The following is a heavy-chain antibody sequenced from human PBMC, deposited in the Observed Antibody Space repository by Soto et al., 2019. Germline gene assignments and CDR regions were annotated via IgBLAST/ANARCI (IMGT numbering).Heavy chain of an antibody. J-gene: IGHJ4*02. CDR3: TRSPRVTMVRGVIISLFFDY. Sequence: GGSLRLSCTASGFTFGDYAMSWVRQAPGKGLEWVGFIRSKAYGGTTEYAASVKGRFTISRDDSKSIAYLQMNSLKTEDTAVYYCTRSPRVTMVRGVIISLFFDYWGQGTLVTVSS. D-gene: IGHD3-10*01. CDR2: IRSKAYGGTT. V-gene: IGHV3-49*04. CDR1: GFTFGDYA.